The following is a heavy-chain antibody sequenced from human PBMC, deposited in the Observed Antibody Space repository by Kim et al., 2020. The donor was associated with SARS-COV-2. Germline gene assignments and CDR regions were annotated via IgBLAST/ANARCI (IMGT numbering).Heavy chain of an antibody. D-gene: IGHD3-22*01. CDR2: ISWNSGSI. Sequence: GGSLRLSCAASGFTFGDYAMHWVRQAPGKGLEWVSGISWNSGSIGYADSVKGRFTISRDNAKNSLYLQMNSLRAEDTALYYCAKDIGVVIVGGYFDYWGQGTLVTVSS. CDR3: AKDIGVVIVGGYFDY. J-gene: IGHJ4*02. CDR1: GFTFGDYA. V-gene: IGHV3-9*01.